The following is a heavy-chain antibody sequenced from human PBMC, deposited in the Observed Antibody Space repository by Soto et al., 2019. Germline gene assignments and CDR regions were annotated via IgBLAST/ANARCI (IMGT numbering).Heavy chain of an antibody. CDR1: GDSVSSNSAA. CDR2: TYYRSKWYN. Sequence: SQTLSLTCAISGDSVSSNSAAWNWIRQSPSRGLEWLGRTYYRSKWYNDYAVSVKGRITITPDTSKNQFSLQLNSVTPEDTAVYFCARDQRIWKTAQWIQLWCDYWGQGTLGTVSS. V-gene: IGHV6-1*01. J-gene: IGHJ4*02. D-gene: IGHD5-18*01. CDR3: ARDQRIWKTAQWIQLWCDY.